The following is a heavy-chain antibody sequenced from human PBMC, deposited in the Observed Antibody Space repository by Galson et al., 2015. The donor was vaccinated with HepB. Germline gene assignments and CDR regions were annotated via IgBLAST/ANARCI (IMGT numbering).Heavy chain of an antibody. CDR1: GFSLSTSGVG. Sequence: PALVKPTQTLTLTCTFSGFSLSTSGVGVGWIRQPPGKALEWLALIYWDDDKRYSPSLKSRLTITKDTSKNQVVLTMTNMDPVDTATYYCAHSPPSITGTTWGYFDYWGQGTLVTVSS. V-gene: IGHV2-5*02. D-gene: IGHD1-7*01. CDR3: AHSPPSITGTTWGYFDY. J-gene: IGHJ4*02. CDR2: IYWDDDK.